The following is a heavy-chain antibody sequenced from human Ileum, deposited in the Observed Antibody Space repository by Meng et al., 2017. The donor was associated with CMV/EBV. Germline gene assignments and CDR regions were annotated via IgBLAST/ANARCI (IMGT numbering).Heavy chain of an antibody. CDR3: ARDRDTVMVQGFFDP. J-gene: IGHJ5*02. Sequence: SGASITGSTYYCGWIRQPPGKGLEWIGSIYYSGDISYNPSLKSRVTISVDLSKNQISLKLRSVTAADTAVYYCARDRDTVMVQGFFDPWGQGTLVTVSS. CDR1: GASITGSTYY. D-gene: IGHD3-10*01. CDR2: IYYSGDI. V-gene: IGHV4-39*07.